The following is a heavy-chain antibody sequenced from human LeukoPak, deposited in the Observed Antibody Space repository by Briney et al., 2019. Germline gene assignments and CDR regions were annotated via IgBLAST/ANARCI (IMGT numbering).Heavy chain of an antibody. V-gene: IGHV4-4*09. D-gene: IGHD5-12*01. CDR1: GGTISRYY. Sequence: SETLSLTCTVSGGTISRYYWSWIRQSPGGGLEWIGYIYSSGSTNSNPSLKSRVSISVDMSKNEFSLKLNSLTAADTAVYYCARLEWKVATITAHFDSWGRGTLVTVSS. CDR3: ARLEWKVATITAHFDS. J-gene: IGHJ4*02. CDR2: IYSSGST.